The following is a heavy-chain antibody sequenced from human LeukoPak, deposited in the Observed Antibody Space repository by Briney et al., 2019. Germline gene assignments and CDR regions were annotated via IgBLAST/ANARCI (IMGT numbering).Heavy chain of an antibody. CDR1: GGSISSGGYY. D-gene: IGHD4-17*01. Sequence: SETLSLTCTVSGGSISSGGYYWNWIRQPPGKGLEWIGYIYYSGRTNYNPSLKSRVTMSVDTSKNQFSLKLSSVTAADTAVYYCARDNQRATTVVDCWGQGTLVTVSS. J-gene: IGHJ4*02. V-gene: IGHV4-61*08. CDR2: IYYSGRT. CDR3: ARDNQRATTVVDC.